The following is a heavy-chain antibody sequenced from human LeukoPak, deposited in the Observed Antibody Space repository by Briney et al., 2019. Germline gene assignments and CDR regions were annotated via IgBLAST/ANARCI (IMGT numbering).Heavy chain of an antibody. D-gene: IGHD6-13*01. J-gene: IGHJ5*02. V-gene: IGHV1-46*01. Sequence: ASVTVSSKASGYTFTSYYMHWVRQAPGQGLEWMGLINPSGGSTSYAQKFQGRVTMTGDMSTSTVYMELSSLRSEDTAVYYCARGTKQQLVNWFDPWGQGTLVSVSS. CDR1: GYTFTSYY. CDR2: INPSGGST. CDR3: ARGTKQQLVNWFDP.